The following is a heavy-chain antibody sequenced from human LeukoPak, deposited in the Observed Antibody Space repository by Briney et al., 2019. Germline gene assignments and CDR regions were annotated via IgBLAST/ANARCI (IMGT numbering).Heavy chain of an antibody. Sequence: PGGSLRLSCAASGFTFSSYEMNWVRQARGKWLEWVSYISSSGSTIYYADSVKGRFTISRDNAKNSLYLQMNRLRAEDTAVYYCARDFLNTLWGQGTLVTVSS. V-gene: IGHV3-48*03. CDR3: ARDFLNTL. CDR1: GFTFSSYE. D-gene: IGHD3-3*01. CDR2: ISSSGSTI. J-gene: IGHJ4*02.